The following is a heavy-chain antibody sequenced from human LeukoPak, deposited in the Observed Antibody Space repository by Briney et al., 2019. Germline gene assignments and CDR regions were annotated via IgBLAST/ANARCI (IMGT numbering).Heavy chain of an antibody. D-gene: IGHD3-22*01. V-gene: IGHV6-1*01. CDR3: ARMAENYDSSGHHYFDY. CDR1: GDSVSSNSAA. Sequence: SQTLSLTCAISGDSVSSNSAAWNWIRQSPSRGLEWLGRTYYRSKWYNDYAVSVKSRITINPDTSKNQFSLQLNSVTPEDTAVYYCARMAENYDSSGHHYFDYWGQGTLVTVSS. CDR2: TYYRSKWYN. J-gene: IGHJ4*02.